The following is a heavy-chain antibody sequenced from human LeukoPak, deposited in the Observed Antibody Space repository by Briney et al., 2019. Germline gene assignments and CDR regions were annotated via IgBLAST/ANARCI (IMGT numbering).Heavy chain of an antibody. J-gene: IGHJ4*02. D-gene: IGHD2-15*01. CDR1: GYTFTGYY. CDR2: INRNSGGT. Sequence: ASVKVSCXASGYTFTGYYMHWVRQAPGQGLEWMGWINRNSGGTKYAQKFQGRVTMTRDTSINTAYMELREMRPDDTAVYYCARGPDCSGGSCHVDYWGQGTLVTVSS. V-gene: IGHV1-2*02. CDR3: ARGPDCSGGSCHVDY.